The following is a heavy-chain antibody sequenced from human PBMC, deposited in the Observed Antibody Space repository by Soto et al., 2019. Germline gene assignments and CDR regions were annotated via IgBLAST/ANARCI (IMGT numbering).Heavy chain of an antibody. D-gene: IGHD5-12*01. Sequence: ASVKVSCKASGYTFTSYYMHWVRQAPGQGLEWMGIINPSGGSTSYAQKFQGRVTMTRDTSTSTVYMELSSLRSEDTAVYYCARGPVAALEMATKYLDYWGQGTLVTVSS. V-gene: IGHV1-46*01. CDR2: INPSGGST. J-gene: IGHJ4*02. CDR3: ARGPVAALEMATKYLDY. CDR1: GYTFTSYY.